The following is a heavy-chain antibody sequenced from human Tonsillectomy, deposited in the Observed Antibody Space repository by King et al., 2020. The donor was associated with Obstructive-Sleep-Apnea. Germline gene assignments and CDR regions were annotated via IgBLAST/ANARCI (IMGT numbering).Heavy chain of an antibody. D-gene: IGHD4-11*01. V-gene: IGHV3-21*01. CDR1: GFTFSSYS. Sequence: VQLVESGGGLVKPGGSLRLSCAASGFTFSSYSMNWVRQAPGKGLEWVSSISSSSSYIYYADSVKGRFTISRDNAKNSLYLQMNSLRAEETAVYYCARDSPDRADDSDYSYHYYGMDVWGQGTTVTVSS. CDR2: ISSSSSYI. J-gene: IGHJ6*02. CDR3: ARDSPDRADDSDYSYHYYGMDV.